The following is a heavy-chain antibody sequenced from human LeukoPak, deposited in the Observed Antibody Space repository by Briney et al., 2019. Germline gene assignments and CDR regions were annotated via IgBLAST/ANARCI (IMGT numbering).Heavy chain of an antibody. Sequence: PSETLSLTCTVSGGSISSGSYYWSWIRQPAGKGLEWIGRIYTSGSTNYNPSLKSRVTISVDTSKNQFSLKLSSVTAADTAVYYCARVVVVVPAAINWFDPWGQGTLVTVSS. CDR3: ARVVVVVPAAINWFDP. J-gene: IGHJ5*02. CDR2: IYTSGST. V-gene: IGHV4-61*02. CDR1: GGSISSGSYY. D-gene: IGHD2-2*01.